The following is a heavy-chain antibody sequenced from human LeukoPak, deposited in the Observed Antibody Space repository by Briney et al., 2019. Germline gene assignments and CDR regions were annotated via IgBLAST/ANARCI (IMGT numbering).Heavy chain of an antibody. CDR1: GGSISSYY. CDR3: ARGIAVAGNFDY. Sequence: PSETLSLTCTVAGGSISSYYWSWIRQPAGKGLEWIGRIYTSGSTNYNPSLKSRVPMSVDTSKNQFSLKLSSVTAADTAVYYCARGIAVAGNFDYWGQGTLVTVSS. V-gene: IGHV4-4*07. D-gene: IGHD6-19*01. J-gene: IGHJ4*02. CDR2: IYTSGST.